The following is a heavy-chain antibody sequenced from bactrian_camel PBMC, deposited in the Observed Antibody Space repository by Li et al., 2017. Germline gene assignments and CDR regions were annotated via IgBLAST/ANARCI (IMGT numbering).Heavy chain of an antibody. CDR3: MTIGPAGGSWCESNY. Sequence: HVQLVESGGGLVQPGGSLRLSCTAPGFTSHRCGIDWYRQRAGGQREFVAAILGDGSTSYAASVMGRFTVSEDKDKDTLYLQMNDLTPEDTGLYSCMTIGPAGGSWCESNYRGQGTQVTVS. CDR2: ILGDGST. J-gene: IGHJ4*01. CDR1: GFTSHRCG. D-gene: IGHD2*01. V-gene: IGHV3S53*01.